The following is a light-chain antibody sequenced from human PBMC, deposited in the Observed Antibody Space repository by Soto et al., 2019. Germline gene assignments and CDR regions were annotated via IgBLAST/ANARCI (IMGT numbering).Light chain of an antibody. Sequence: EIVMTQSPATLSVSPGERATLSCRASQSVSYNLAWYRQKPGQGPRLLIYGAFTRATGIPARFSGSGSGTEFTLTISSLQSEDFGVYYCQQYKNWPPLTFGGGTKVEIK. V-gene: IGKV3-15*01. CDR1: QSVSYN. CDR3: QQYKNWPPLT. J-gene: IGKJ4*01. CDR2: GAF.